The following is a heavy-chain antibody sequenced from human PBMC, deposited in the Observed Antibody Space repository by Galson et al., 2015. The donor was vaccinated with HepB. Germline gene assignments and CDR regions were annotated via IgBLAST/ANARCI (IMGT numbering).Heavy chain of an antibody. J-gene: IGHJ6*02. CDR3: AGDFDYGDFEPGGMDV. D-gene: IGHD4-17*01. Sequence: SLRLSCAASGFTFSSYGMHWVRQAPGKGLEWVAVIWYDGSNKYYADSVKGRFTISRDNSKNTLYLQMNSLRAEDTAVYYCAGDFDYGDFEPGGMDVWGQGTTVTVSS. CDR1: GFTFSSYG. V-gene: IGHV3-33*01. CDR2: IWYDGSNK.